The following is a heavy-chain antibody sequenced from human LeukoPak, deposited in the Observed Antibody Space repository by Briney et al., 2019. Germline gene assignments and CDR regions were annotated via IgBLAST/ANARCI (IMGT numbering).Heavy chain of an antibody. CDR2: ISWNSGSI. CDR1: GFTFDDYA. V-gene: IGHV3-9*03. Sequence: GRSLRLSCAASGFTFDDYAMHWVRQAPGKSLEWVSGISWNSGSIGYADSVKGRFTISRDNAKNSLYLQMNSLRAEDMALYYCAKDFYSSSWYYFDYWGQGTLVTVSS. CDR3: AKDFYSSSWYYFDY. J-gene: IGHJ4*02. D-gene: IGHD6-13*01.